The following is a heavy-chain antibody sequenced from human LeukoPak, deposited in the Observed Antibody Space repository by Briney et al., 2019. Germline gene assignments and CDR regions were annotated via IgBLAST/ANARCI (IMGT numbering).Heavy chain of an antibody. CDR3: ARARDEYGSGSYPVAFDI. D-gene: IGHD3-10*01. J-gene: IGHJ3*02. Sequence: SETLSLTCTVSGGSISSYYWSWIRQPPGKGLEWIGYIYYSGSTNYNPSLKSRVTISVDTPKNQFSLKLSSVTAADTAVYYCARARDEYGSGSYPVAFDIWGQGTMVTVSS. CDR2: IYYSGST. CDR1: GGSISSYY. V-gene: IGHV4-59*01.